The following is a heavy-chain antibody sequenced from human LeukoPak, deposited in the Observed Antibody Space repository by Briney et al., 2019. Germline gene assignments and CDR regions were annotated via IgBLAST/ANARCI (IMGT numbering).Heavy chain of an antibody. D-gene: IGHD4-17*01. CDR2: ISYDGSNK. Sequence: GRSLRLSCAASGFTFSSYGMHWVRQAPGKGLEWVAVISYDGSNKYYADSVKGRFTISRDNSKNTLYLQMSSLRAEDTAVYYCARDPNGDYIGAFEIWGQGTLVTVSS. V-gene: IGHV3-30*03. CDR3: ARDPNGDYIGAFEI. J-gene: IGHJ3*02. CDR1: GFTFSSYG.